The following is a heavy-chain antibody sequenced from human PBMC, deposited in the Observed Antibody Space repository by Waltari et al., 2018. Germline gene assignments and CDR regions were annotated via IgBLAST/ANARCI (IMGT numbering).Heavy chain of an antibody. CDR2: INHSGFP. Sequence: QVQLQQWGAGLLKPSETLSLSCAVSGGSFTAYYWSWIRQPPGKGREWIGQINHSGFPESNPSLTSRVTIAVATSRRQGSLTLTSLTAADTAVYFCAREGSGTWFQPDSWGQGILVTVSS. CDR1: GGSFTAYY. D-gene: IGHD6-25*01. CDR3: AREGSGTWFQPDS. J-gene: IGHJ4*02. V-gene: IGHV4-34*02.